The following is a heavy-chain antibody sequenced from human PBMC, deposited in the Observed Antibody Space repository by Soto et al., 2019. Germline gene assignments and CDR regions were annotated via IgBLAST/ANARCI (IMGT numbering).Heavy chain of an antibody. D-gene: IGHD3-3*01. Sequence: GGSLRLSCAASGFTFSSYAMSWVRQAPGKGLEWVSAISGSGGSTYYADSVKGRFTISRDNSKNTLYLQMNSLRAEDTAVYYCPKDEAYYAFWSGYSTWGQGTLVTVSS. J-gene: IGHJ5*02. CDR2: ISGSGGST. V-gene: IGHV3-23*01. CDR3: PKDEAYYAFWSGYST. CDR1: GFTFSSYA.